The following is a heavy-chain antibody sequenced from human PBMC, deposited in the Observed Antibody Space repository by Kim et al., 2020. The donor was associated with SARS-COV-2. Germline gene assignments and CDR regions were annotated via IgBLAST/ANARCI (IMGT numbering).Heavy chain of an antibody. J-gene: IGHJ6*02. CDR1: GFTFSGSA. CDR3: TRVVPAATLSDGMDV. Sequence: GGSLKLSCAASGFTFSGSAMHWVRQASGKGLEWVGRIRSKANSYATAYAASVKGRFTISRDDSKNTAYLQMNSLKTEDTAVYYCTRVVPAATLSDGMDVWGQGTTVTVSS. D-gene: IGHD2-2*01. V-gene: IGHV3-73*01. CDR2: IRSKANSYAT.